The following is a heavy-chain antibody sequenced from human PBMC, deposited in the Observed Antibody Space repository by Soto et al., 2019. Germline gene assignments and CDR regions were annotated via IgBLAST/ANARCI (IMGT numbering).Heavy chain of an antibody. CDR3: AGDYRDY. CDR1: GFTFSDHD. V-gene: IGHV3-72*01. Sequence: EVQLVESGGGLVQAGGSLRLSCAVSGFTFSDHDMDWVRQAPGKGLEWVGRSRTKADSYTPEYAASVKGRFTISRDESKNSLYLQVDSRKTEDTAVYYCAGDYRDYWGQGTLVTVSS. D-gene: IGHD4-17*01. CDR2: SRTKADSYTP. J-gene: IGHJ4*02.